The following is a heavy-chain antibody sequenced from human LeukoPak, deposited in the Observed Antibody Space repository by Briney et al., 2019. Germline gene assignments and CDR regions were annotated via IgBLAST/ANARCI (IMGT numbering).Heavy chain of an antibody. V-gene: IGHV4-31*03. Sequence: SETLSLTCTVSGGSISSGGYYWSWIRQHPGTGLEWIGYIYYSGSTYYNPSLKSRVTISVDTSKYQFSLKLSSVTAADTAVYYCARDRESYSFDYWGQGTLVTVSS. CDR1: GGSISSGGYY. D-gene: IGHD1-26*01. CDR2: IYYSGST. CDR3: ARDRESYSFDY. J-gene: IGHJ4*02.